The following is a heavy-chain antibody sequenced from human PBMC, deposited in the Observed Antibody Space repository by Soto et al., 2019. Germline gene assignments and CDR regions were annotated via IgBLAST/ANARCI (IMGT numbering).Heavy chain of an antibody. Sequence: SETLSLTCTVAGGSISSGNYYWSWIRQPPGKGLEWIGYIYHSGSTYYNPSLKSRVTISVDRSKNQFSLKLSSVTAADTAVYYCAAGGALPLYYWGQGTLVTVSS. CDR1: GGSISSGNYY. D-gene: IGHD1-26*01. J-gene: IGHJ4*02. V-gene: IGHV4-30-2*01. CDR3: AAGGALPLYY. CDR2: IYHSGST.